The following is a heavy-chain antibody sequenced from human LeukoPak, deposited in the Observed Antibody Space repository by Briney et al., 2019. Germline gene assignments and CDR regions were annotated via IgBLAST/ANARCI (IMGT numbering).Heavy chain of an antibody. D-gene: IGHD1-26*01. V-gene: IGHV1-69*13. CDR3: ARLPQYSGSYTFDY. J-gene: IGHJ4*02. Sequence: ASVKVSCKASGYTFTGYYKHWVRQAPGQGLEWMGGIIPIFGTANYAQKFQGRVTITADGSTSTAYMELSSLRSEDTAVYYCARLPQYSGSYTFDYWGQGTLVTAPS. CDR2: IIPIFGTA. CDR1: GYTFTGYY.